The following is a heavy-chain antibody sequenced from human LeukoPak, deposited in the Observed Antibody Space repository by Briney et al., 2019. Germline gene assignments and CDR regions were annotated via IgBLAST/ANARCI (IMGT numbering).Heavy chain of an antibody. Sequence: PGGSLRLSCAASGFTFSAYAMTWVRQAPGRGLEWVASVTGSGGSGGSGDPTFYADSVKGRFTISRDNSKNTLYLQMNSLRVEDTAVYYCAGDGGTSHYFDYWGQGTLVTVPS. CDR2: VTGSGGSGGSGDPT. D-gene: IGHD3-16*01. V-gene: IGHV3-23*01. J-gene: IGHJ4*02. CDR1: GFTFSAYA. CDR3: AGDGGTSHYFDY.